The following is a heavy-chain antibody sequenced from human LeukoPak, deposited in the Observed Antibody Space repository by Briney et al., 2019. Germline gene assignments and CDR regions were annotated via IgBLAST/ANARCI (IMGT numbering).Heavy chain of an antibody. J-gene: IGHJ4*02. CDR3: ARDESGSYHFDY. Sequence: GASVKVSCKASGYTFTGYYMHWVRQAPGQGPEWMGWINPNSGGTNYAQKFQGRVTMTRDTSISTAYMELSRLRSDDTAVYYCARDESGSYHFDYWGQGTLVTVSS. CDR2: INPNSGGT. D-gene: IGHD1-26*01. V-gene: IGHV1-2*02. CDR1: GYTFTGYY.